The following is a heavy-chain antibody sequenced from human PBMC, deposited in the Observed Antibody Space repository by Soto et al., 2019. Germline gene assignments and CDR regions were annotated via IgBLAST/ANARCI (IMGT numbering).Heavy chain of an antibody. D-gene: IGHD1-1*01. Sequence: SLRLACAASGXTFDNCWMHWVRQAPGKGLEWVSGISWDSATIGYADSVKGLFTISRDDAKNSLYLQMNSLRREDTALYYCVQGRYPTMATPLDHWGQGTLVTVSS. V-gene: IGHV3-9*01. CDR2: ISWDSATI. CDR1: GXTFDNCW. J-gene: IGHJ5*02. CDR3: VQGRYPTMATPLDH.